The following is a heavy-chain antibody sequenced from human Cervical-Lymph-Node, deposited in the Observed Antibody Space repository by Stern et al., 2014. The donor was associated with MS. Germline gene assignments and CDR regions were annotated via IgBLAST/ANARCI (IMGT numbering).Heavy chain of an antibody. CDR1: GFTFSTYG. CDR2: VSNDGNDK. V-gene: IGHV3-30*18. Sequence: VQLVESGGGVVQPGGSLRLSCAASGFTFSTYGMHWVRQAPGQGLEWVAGVSNDGNDKYYGDAVKVRFTISRDNSKNTLFLHLNSLRGEDTAVFYCAKDRGYYNFWTGSTRNGMDVWGQGTTVTVSS. CDR3: AKDRGYYNFWTGSTRNGMDV. D-gene: IGHD3-3*01. J-gene: IGHJ6*02.